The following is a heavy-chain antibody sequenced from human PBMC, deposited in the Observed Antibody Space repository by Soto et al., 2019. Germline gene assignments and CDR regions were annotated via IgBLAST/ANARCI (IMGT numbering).Heavy chain of an antibody. CDR3: ARDGAKEMTTVPIYYYYGMDV. Sequence: GASVKVSCKASGGTFSSYAISWVRQAPGQGLEWMGGIIPIFGTANYAQKFQGRVTITADESTSTAYMELSSLRSEDTAVYYCARDGAKEMTTVPIYYYYGMDVWGQGTTVTVSS. J-gene: IGHJ6*02. CDR2: IIPIFGTA. V-gene: IGHV1-69*13. CDR1: GGTFSSYA. D-gene: IGHD4-17*01.